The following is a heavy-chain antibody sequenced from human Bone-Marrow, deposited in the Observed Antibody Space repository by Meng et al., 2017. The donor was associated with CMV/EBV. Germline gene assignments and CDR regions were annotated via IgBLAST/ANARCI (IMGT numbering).Heavy chain of an antibody. V-gene: IGHV1-18*04. CDR3: ARVDIVVVPAALGGYYYYGMDV. CDR2: ISAYNGNT. J-gene: IGHJ6*02. Sequence: ASVKVSCKASGYTFTSYYMHWVRQAPGQGLEWMGWISAYNGNTNYAQKLQGRVTMTTDTSTSTAYMELRSLRSDDTAVYYCARVDIVVVPAALGGYYYYGMDVWGQGTTVTVSS. D-gene: IGHD2-2*01. CDR1: GYTFTSYY.